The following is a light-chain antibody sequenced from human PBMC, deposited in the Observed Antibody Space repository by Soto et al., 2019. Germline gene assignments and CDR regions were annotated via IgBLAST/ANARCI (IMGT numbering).Light chain of an antibody. V-gene: IGLV2-14*03. Sequence: QSALTQPASVSGSPGQSITISCTGTSSDVGGYTFVSWYQHHPGKAPKLMIYDVSNRPSGVSDRFSASKSGNTASLTISGLQAEDEADYYCSSYTNSSTLVLGGGTTLTVL. J-gene: IGLJ3*02. CDR2: DVS. CDR1: SSDVGGYTF. CDR3: SSYTNSSTLV.